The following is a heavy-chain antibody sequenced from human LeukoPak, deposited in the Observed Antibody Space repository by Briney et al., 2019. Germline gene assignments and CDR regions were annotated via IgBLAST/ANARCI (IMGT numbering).Heavy chain of an antibody. CDR3: ARALGGYYDSSGYGL. CDR2: INHSGST. Sequence: SETLSLTCAVYGGSFSGYYWSWIRQPPGKGLEWIGEINHSGSTNYNPSLKSRVTISVDTSKNQFSLRLSSATAADTAVYYCARALGGYYDSSGYGLWGQGTLVTVSS. D-gene: IGHD3-22*01. CDR1: GGSFSGYY. V-gene: IGHV4-34*01. J-gene: IGHJ4*02.